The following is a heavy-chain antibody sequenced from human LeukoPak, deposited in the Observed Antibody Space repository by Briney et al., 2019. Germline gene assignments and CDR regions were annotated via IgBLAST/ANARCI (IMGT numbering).Heavy chain of an antibody. CDR1: GFTFSHYS. CDR3: ARDPPFIIGTTFFDY. Sequence: GGSLRLSCAASGFTFSHYSMNWVRQAPGKGLEWVSSISTSSTYIYYADSVKGRFTISRDNAKNSLYLQMNSLRAEDTAVYYCARDPPFIIGTTFFDYWGQGTLVTVSS. D-gene: IGHD1-20*01. J-gene: IGHJ4*02. V-gene: IGHV3-21*01. CDR2: ISTSSTYI.